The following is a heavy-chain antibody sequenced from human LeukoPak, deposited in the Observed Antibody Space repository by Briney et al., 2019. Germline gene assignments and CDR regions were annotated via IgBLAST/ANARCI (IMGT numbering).Heavy chain of an antibody. CDR3: AREGGYGTNDY. Sequence: SETLSLTCTVSGGSISSYYWSRIRQPPGKGLEWIGYIYYSGSTNYNPSLKSRVTISVDTSKNQFSLKLSSVTAADTAVYYCAREGGYGTNDYWGQGTLVTVSS. D-gene: IGHD5-12*01. CDR2: IYYSGST. V-gene: IGHV4-59*01. J-gene: IGHJ4*02. CDR1: GGSISSYY.